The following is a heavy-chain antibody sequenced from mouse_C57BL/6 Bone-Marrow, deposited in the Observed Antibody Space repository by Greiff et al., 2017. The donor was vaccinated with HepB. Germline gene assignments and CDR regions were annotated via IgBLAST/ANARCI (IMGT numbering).Heavy chain of an antibody. D-gene: IGHD1-1*01. CDR3: GYYGSSYNYAMDY. Sequence: VQLQQSGPVLVKPGASVKMSCKASGYTFTDYYMNWVKQSHGKSLEWIGVINPYNGGTSYNQKFKGKATLTVDKSSSTAYMELNSLTSEDSAVYYCGYYGSSYNYAMDYWGQGTSVTVSS. V-gene: IGHV1-19*01. CDR2: INPYNGGT. J-gene: IGHJ4*01. CDR1: GYTFTDYY.